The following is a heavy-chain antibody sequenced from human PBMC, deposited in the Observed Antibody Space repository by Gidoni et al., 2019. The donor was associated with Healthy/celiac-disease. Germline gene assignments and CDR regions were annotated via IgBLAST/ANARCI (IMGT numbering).Heavy chain of an antibody. Sequence: VQLVESGGGLVKPGGSLRLSCAASGFTFSSYSMNWVRQAPGKGLEWCSSISSSSSYIYYADSVKGRFTISRDNAKNSLYLQMNSLRAEDTAVYYCARDGTIDYYDSSGYYYFDYWGQGTLVTVSS. J-gene: IGHJ4*02. CDR3: ARDGTIDYYDSSGYYYFDY. D-gene: IGHD3-22*01. CDR2: ISSSSSYI. V-gene: IGHV3-21*01. CDR1: GFTFSSYS.